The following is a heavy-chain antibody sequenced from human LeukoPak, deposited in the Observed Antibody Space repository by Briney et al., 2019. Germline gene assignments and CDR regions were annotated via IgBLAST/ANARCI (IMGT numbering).Heavy chain of an antibody. CDR2: ISSSSSTI. Sequence: PGGSLRLSCAASGFTFSSYSMNWVRQAPGKGLEWVSYISSSSSTIYYADSVKGRFTISRDNAKNSLYLQMNSLRAEDTAVYYCARVQGLWLPDYWGQGTLVTVSS. V-gene: IGHV3-48*01. CDR3: ARVQGLWLPDY. J-gene: IGHJ4*02. D-gene: IGHD5-12*01. CDR1: GFTFSSYS.